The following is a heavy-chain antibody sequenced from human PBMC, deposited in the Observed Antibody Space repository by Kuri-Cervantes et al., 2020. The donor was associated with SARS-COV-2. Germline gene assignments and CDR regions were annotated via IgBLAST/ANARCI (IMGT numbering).Heavy chain of an antibody. CDR2: IDPNSGGT. D-gene: IGHD2-2*01. CDR1: GGTFSSYA. Sequence: ASVKVSCKASGGTFSSYAISWVRQAPGQGLEWMGWIDPNSGGTNYAQKFQGRVTMTRDTSISTAYMDLSRLRSDDPAVYYCARESELYCSSTSCHPYNWFDPWGQGTLVTVSS. V-gene: IGHV1-2*02. J-gene: IGHJ5*02. CDR3: ARESELYCSSTSCHPYNWFDP.